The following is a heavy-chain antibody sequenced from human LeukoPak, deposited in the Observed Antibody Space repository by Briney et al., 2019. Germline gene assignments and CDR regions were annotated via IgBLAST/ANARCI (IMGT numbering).Heavy chain of an antibody. CDR3: ARGAIGGNWYSGDWFDP. CDR1: GGSISSYY. Sequence: SETLSLTCTVSGGSISSYYWSWIRQPAGKGLEWIGRIYTSGSTNYNPSLKSRVTMSVDTSKNQFSLKLSSVTAADTAVYYCARGAIGGNWYSGDWFDPWGQGTLVTVSS. J-gene: IGHJ5*02. CDR2: IYTSGST. V-gene: IGHV4-4*07. D-gene: IGHD6-13*01.